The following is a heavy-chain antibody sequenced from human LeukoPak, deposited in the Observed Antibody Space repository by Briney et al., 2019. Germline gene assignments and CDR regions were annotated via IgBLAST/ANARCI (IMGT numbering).Heavy chain of an antibody. CDR3: ARGGGLDV. V-gene: IGHV3-7*03. D-gene: IGHD3-16*01. CDR2: INHNGNVN. J-gene: IGHJ6*04. Sequence: GGSLRLSCAASGFTFSSYWMNWARQAPGKGLEWVASINHNGNVNYYVDSVKGRFTISRDNAKNSLYLQISILRAEDTAVYFCARGGGLDVWGKGATVTVSS. CDR1: GFTFSSYW.